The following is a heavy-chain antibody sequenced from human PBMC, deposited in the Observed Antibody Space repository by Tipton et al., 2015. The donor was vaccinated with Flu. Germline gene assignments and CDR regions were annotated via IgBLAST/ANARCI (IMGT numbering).Heavy chain of an antibody. J-gene: IGHJ4*02. D-gene: IGHD3-22*01. Sequence: TLSLTCTVSGGSISSGSYYWSWIRQPAGKGLEWIGRIYTSGSTNYNPSLKSRVTISVDTSKNQFSLKLSSVTAADTAVYYCARVRSYYDSSGYYYAFDYWAREPWSPSPQ. CDR2: IYTSGST. V-gene: IGHV4-61*02. CDR3: ARVRSYYDSSGYYYAFDY. CDR1: GGSISSGSYY.